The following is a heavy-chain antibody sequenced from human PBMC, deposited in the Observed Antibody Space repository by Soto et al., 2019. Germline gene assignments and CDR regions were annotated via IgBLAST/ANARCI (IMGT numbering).Heavy chain of an antibody. CDR3: ARDIGVITGTTGGSDY. CDR1: GGTFSSYA. D-gene: IGHD1-7*01. J-gene: IGHJ4*02. V-gene: IGHV1-69*01. Sequence: QVQLVQSGAEVKKPGSSVKVSCKASGGTFSSYAISWVRQAPGQGLEWMGGIIPIFGTANYAQKFQGRVTITADESTSTAYMELSSLRSEATAVYYCARDIGVITGTTGGSDYWGQGTLVTVSS. CDR2: IIPIFGTA.